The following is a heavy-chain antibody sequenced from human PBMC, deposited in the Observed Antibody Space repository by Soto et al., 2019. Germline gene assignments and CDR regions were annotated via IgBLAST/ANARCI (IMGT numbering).Heavy chain of an antibody. V-gene: IGHV4-31*03. CDR3: ARSGYSYGPNPLLY. CDR1: GGSISSGGYY. D-gene: IGHD5-18*01. CDR2: IYYSGST. Sequence: QVQLQESGPGLVKPSQTLSLTCTVSGGSISSGGYYWSWIRQHPGKGLEWIGYIYYSGSTYYNPSLKSRVNISVDTSKNKFSLKLSSVTAADTAVYYCARSGYSYGPNPLLYWGQGTLVTVSS. J-gene: IGHJ4*02.